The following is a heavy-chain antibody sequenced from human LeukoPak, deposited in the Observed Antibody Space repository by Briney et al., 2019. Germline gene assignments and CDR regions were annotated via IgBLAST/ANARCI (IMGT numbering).Heavy chain of an antibody. V-gene: IGHV4-59*02. CDR2: IYNNATN. Sequence: SETLSLTCTVSGGSVSTFYWGWMRHSPGEGLECIGYIYNNATNHYNPSLKSRVTMSVDTSKKQISLKLTSVTSADTAMYYCARGRAAAYYFDSWGQGTQVTISS. D-gene: IGHD6-13*01. CDR3: ARGRAAAYYFDS. J-gene: IGHJ4*02. CDR1: GGSVSTFY.